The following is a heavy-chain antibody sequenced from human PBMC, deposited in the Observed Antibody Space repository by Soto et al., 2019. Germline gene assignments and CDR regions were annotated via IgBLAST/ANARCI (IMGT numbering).Heavy chain of an antibody. D-gene: IGHD5-18*01. CDR3: AREYTYGSNFFDC. CDR2: VSHRGST. V-gene: IGHV4-31*03. CDR1: AGSISSAAYY. Sequence: QVRLQESGPGLVKPSQTLSLTCTVSAGSISSAAYYWSWIRQHPGKGLEWIGYVSHRGSTYYNPSLKSRVIISADTYKHQFSLSLTSVTAADAAVYYCAREYTYGSNFFDCWGQGALVTVSS. J-gene: IGHJ4*02.